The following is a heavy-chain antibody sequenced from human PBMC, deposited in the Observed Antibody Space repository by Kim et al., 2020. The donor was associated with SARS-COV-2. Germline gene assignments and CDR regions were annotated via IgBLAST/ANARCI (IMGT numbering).Heavy chain of an antibody. Sequence: GGSLRLSCAVSGFTFSSYWMSWVRQAPGKGLEWVANINQDGSEKYYVGSVKGRFTISRDNAKNSLYLQMNSLRAEDTAVYYCARDSGASGVSYWGQGTVVTVSS. CDR2: INQDGSEK. V-gene: IGHV3-7*03. CDR1: GFTFSSYW. D-gene: IGHD1-26*01. CDR3: ARDSGASGVSY. J-gene: IGHJ4*02.